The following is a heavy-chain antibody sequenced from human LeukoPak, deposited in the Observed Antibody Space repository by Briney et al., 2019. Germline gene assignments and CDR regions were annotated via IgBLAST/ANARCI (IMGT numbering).Heavy chain of an antibody. CDR3: ARAGSPYDFWSGYYLA. CDR2: IIPIFGTA. J-gene: IGHJ5*02. Sequence: ASVKVSCKASGGTFSSYAISWVRQAPGQGLEWMGGIIPIFGTANYAQKFQGRVTITADESTSTAYMELSSLRSEDTAVYYCARAGSPYDFWSGYYLAWGQGTLVTVSS. D-gene: IGHD3-3*01. V-gene: IGHV1-69*13. CDR1: GGTFSSYA.